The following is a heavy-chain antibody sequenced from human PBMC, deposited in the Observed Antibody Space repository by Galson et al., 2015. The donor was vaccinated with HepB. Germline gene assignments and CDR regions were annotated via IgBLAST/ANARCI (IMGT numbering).Heavy chain of an antibody. D-gene: IGHD4-17*01. CDR3: ARDGVTTSVPDWFDP. Sequence: SVKVSCKASGYTFTSYGISWVRQAPGQGLEWMGWISAYNGNTNYAQKLQGRVTMTTDTSTSTAYMELRSLRSDDTAVYYCARDGVTTSVPDWFDPWGQGTLVTVSS. CDR2: ISAYNGNT. V-gene: IGHV1-18*04. CDR1: GYTFTSYG. J-gene: IGHJ5*02.